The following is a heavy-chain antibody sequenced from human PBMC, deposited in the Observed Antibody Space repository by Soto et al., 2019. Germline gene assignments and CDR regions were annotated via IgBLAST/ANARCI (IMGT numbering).Heavy chain of an antibody. CDR3: AKDGLLWSPYYFDY. V-gene: IGHV3-23*01. CDR1: GFTFSSYA. Sequence: PGGSLRLSCAASGFTFSSYAMIWVRQAPGKGLEWVSAISVSGGSTYYADSVKGRFTISRDNSKNTLYLQMNSLRAEDTAVYYCAKDGLLWSPYYFDYWGQGTLVTVSS. J-gene: IGHJ4*02. D-gene: IGHD3-10*01. CDR2: ISVSGGST.